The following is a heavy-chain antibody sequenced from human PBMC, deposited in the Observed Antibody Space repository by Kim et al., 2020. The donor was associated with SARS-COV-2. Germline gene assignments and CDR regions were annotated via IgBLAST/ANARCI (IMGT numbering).Heavy chain of an antibody. Sequence: KGRFTISRDNAKNSLYLQMNSRRAEDTAVYYCARKAAAGLYYYYYYGMDVWGQGTTVTVSS. D-gene: IGHD6-13*01. V-gene: IGHV3-48*03. J-gene: IGHJ6*02. CDR3: ARKAAAGLYYYYYYGMDV.